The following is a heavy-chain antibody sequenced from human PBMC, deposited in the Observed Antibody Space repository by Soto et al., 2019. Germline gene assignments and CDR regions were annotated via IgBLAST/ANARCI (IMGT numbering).Heavy chain of an antibody. Sequence: PSETLSLTCAVSGGSISSGSYSWSWIRQPPGKGLERIGYIYHSGSTYYNPSLKSRVTISVDRSKNQFSLKLSSVTAADTAVYYCARGGVDYYDSSGYYFSPYYFDYWGQGTLVTVSS. J-gene: IGHJ4*02. V-gene: IGHV4-30-2*01. CDR3: ARGGVDYYDSSGYYFSPYYFDY. CDR1: GGSISSGSYS. CDR2: IYHSGST. D-gene: IGHD3-22*01.